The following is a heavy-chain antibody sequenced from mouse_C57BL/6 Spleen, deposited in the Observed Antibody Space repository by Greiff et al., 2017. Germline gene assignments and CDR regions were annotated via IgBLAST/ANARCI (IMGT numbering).Heavy chain of an antibody. CDR2: IHPNSGST. J-gene: IGHJ3*01. CDR1: GYTFTSYW. Sequence: QVQLQQPGAELVKPGASVKLSCKASGYTFTSYWMHWVKQRPGQGLEWIGMIHPNSGSTNYNEKFKSKATLTVDKSSSTAYMQLSSLTSEESAVYYCAREGDYDEGTGTVSWFAYWGQGTLVTVSA. V-gene: IGHV1-64*01. D-gene: IGHD2-4*01. CDR3: AREGDYDEGTGTVSWFAY.